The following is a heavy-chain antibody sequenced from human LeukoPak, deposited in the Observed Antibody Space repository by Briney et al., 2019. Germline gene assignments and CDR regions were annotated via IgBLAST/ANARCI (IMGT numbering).Heavy chain of an antibody. CDR2: INHSGST. Sequence: KPSETLSLTCAVYGGSFSGYYWSWIRQPPGKGLEWIGEINHSGSTNYNPSLKSRVTISVDTSKNQFSLKLSSVTAADTAVYYCARGGAPRTYYYYYMDVWGKGTTVTVSS. D-gene: IGHD3-10*01. J-gene: IGHJ6*03. CDR3: ARGGAPRTYYYYYMDV. V-gene: IGHV4-34*01. CDR1: GGSFSGYY.